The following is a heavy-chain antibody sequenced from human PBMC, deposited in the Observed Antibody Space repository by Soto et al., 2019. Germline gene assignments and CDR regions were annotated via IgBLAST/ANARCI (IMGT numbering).Heavy chain of an antibody. Sequence: GGSLRLSCAASGFTFSNAWMSWVRQAPGKGLEWVGRIKSKTDGGTTDYAAPVKGRFTISRDDSKNTLYLQMNSLKTEDTAVYYCTTGEAPSVIVLRYFDWLGYWGQGTLVTVSS. D-gene: IGHD3-9*01. CDR2: IKSKTDGGTT. CDR1: GFTFSNAW. CDR3: TTGEAPSVIVLRYFDWLGY. V-gene: IGHV3-15*01. J-gene: IGHJ4*02.